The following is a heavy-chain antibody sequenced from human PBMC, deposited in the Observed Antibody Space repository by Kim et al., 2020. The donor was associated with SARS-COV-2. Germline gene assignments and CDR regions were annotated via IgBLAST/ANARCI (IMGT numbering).Heavy chain of an antibody. J-gene: IGHJ4*02. CDR3: AREARGEIAYFDY. D-gene: IGHD3-16*01. CDR1: GGTFSSYA. CDR2: IIPIFGTA. V-gene: IGHV1-69*13. Sequence: SVKVSCKASGGTFSSYAISWVRQAPGQGLEWMGGIIPIFGTANYAQKFQGRVTITADESTSTAYMELSSLRSEDTAVYYCAREARGEIAYFDYWGQGTLVTVSS.